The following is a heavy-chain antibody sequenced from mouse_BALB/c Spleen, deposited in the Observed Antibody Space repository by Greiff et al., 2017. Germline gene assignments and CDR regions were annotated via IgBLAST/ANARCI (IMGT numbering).Heavy chain of an antibody. CDR1: GYSFTDYI. V-gene: IGHV1-39*01. J-gene: IGHJ3*01. D-gene: IGHD2-3*01. CDR2: INPYYGST. Sequence: VQLKQTGPELVKPGASVKISCKASGYSFTDYIMLWVKQSHGKSLEWIGNINPYYGSTSYNLKFKGKATLTVDKSSSTAYMQLNSLTSEDSAVYYCAREDDGYWAYWGQGTLVTVSA. CDR3: AREDDGYWAY.